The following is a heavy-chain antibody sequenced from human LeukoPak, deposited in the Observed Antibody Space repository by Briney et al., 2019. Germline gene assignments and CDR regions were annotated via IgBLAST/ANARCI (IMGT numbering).Heavy chain of an antibody. D-gene: IGHD3-10*01. Sequence: SETLSLTCAVYGGSFSGYYWSWIRQPPGKGLEWIGEINHSGSTNYNPSLKSRVTISVDTSKNQFSLKLSSVTAADTAVYYCARVFHDSGSYYNPHFDYWGQGTLVTVSS. V-gene: IGHV4-34*01. CDR2: INHSGST. CDR1: GGSFSGYY. J-gene: IGHJ4*02. CDR3: ARVFHDSGSYYNPHFDY.